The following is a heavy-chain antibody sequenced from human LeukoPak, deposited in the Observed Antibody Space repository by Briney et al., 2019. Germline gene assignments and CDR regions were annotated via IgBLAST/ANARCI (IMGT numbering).Heavy chain of an antibody. CDR3: TAEFWYYFNN. Sequence: PGGSLRLSCAGSGFAFSGTWLNWVRQAPGQGLEWVGRINTRTDGATTTYAAPVKGRFTISRDDSKSTLYLEMNRLKTEDTAVYYCTAEFWYYFNNWGQGTLVTVSS. D-gene: IGHD3-3*01. V-gene: IGHV3-15*01. CDR2: INTRTDGATT. J-gene: IGHJ4*02. CDR1: GFAFSGTW.